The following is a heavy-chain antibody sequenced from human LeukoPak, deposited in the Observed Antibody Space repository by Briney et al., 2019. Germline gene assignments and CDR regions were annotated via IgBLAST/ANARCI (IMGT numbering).Heavy chain of an antibody. V-gene: IGHV3-11*01. CDR3: ARLSSGYSLDY. Sequence: PGGSLRLSCAASRFTSSDYYMSWIRQAPGKGLEWISYISSSGNTIYYADSVKGRFTISRDNAKISLYLQMNSLRAEDTAVYYCARLSSGYSLDYWGQGTLVTVSS. J-gene: IGHJ4*02. CDR1: RFTSSDYY. CDR2: ISSSGNTI. D-gene: IGHD3-22*01.